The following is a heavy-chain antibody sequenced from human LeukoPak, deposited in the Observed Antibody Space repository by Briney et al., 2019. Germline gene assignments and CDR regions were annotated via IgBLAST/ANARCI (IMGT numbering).Heavy chain of an antibody. J-gene: IGHJ4*02. CDR3: ARDFSAGFLDY. Sequence: GASVKVSCKASGYSFTGYYIHWVRLAPGQGPEWMGWINCYNGGADYAQKFQGRVTMTRDTSITTAYMELTRLGSDDTAIYYCARDFSAGFLDYWGQGTLVTVSS. D-gene: IGHD6-19*01. CDR1: GYSFTGYY. CDR2: INCYNGGA. V-gene: IGHV1-2*02.